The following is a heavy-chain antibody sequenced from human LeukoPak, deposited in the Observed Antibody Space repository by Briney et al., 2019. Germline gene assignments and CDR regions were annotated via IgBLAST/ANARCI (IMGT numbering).Heavy chain of an antibody. CDR3: AAEYSYDSSGYYPMGAFDI. V-gene: IGHV1-58*02. CDR1: GFTFTSSA. D-gene: IGHD3-22*01. CDR2: IVVGSGNT. Sequence: ASVKASCKASGFTFTSSAMQWVRQARGQRLEWIGWIVVGSGNTKYAQKFQERVTITRDMSTSTAYMELSSLRSEDTAVYYCAAEYSYDSSGYYPMGAFDIWGQGTMVTVSS. J-gene: IGHJ3*02.